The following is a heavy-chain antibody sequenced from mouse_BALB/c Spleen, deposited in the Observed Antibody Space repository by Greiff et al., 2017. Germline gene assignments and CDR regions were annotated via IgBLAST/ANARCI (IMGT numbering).Heavy chain of an antibody. D-gene: IGHD1-1*01. CDR2: INPYNDGT. V-gene: IGHV1-14*01. Sequence: EVQLVESGPELVKPGASVKMSCKASGYTFTSYVMHWVKQKPGQGLEWIGYINPYNDGTKYNEKFKGKATLTSDKSSSTAYMELSSLTSEDSAVYYCARNYGSSPLDYWGQGTTLTVSS. J-gene: IGHJ2*01. CDR3: ARNYGSSPLDY. CDR1: GYTFTSYV.